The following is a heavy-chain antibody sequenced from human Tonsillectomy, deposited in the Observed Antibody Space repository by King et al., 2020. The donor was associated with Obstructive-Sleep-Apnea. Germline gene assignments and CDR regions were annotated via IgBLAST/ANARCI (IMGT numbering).Heavy chain of an antibody. Sequence: VQLVQSGGGLVQPGRSLRLSCAASGFTFDDYAMHWVRQAPGKGLEWVSGISWNSGSIGYADSVKGRFTISRDNAKNSLYLQMNSLGAEDTALYYCAKXGAXXXTIIDYXXQGXLXTVSS. CDR3: AKXGAXXXTIIDY. V-gene: IGHV3-9*01. D-gene: IGHD5-12*01. CDR1: GFTFDDYA. J-gene: IGHJ4*02. CDR2: ISWNSGSI.